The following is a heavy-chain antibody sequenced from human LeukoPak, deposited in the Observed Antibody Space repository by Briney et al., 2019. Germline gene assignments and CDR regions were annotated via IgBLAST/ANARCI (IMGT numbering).Heavy chain of an antibody. Sequence: GASVKVSCKASGYTFTSYGISWVRQAPGQGLEWMGWISGYNGKTKYAQKLQGRVTMTRNTSISTAYMELSSLRSEDTAVYYCARGVPNYYGSGSYGYYYYYYYMDVWGKGTTVTISS. CDR2: ISGYNGKT. J-gene: IGHJ6*03. D-gene: IGHD3-10*01. CDR3: ARGVPNYYGSGSYGYYYYYYYMDV. CDR1: GYTFTSYG. V-gene: IGHV1-18*01.